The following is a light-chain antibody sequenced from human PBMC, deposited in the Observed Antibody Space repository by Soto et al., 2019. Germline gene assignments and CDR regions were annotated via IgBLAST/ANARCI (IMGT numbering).Light chain of an antibody. J-gene: IGKJ1*01. CDR3: QQYGSSGT. V-gene: IGKV3-20*01. CDR2: GAS. CDR1: QSVSNNY. Sequence: ELGLTQSPCTLSLSPGERATLSCRASQSVSNNYLAWYQQKPGQAPRLLIYGASNRATGIPDRFSGSGSGTDFTLTISRLEPEDFAVYYCQQYGSSGTFGQGTKVDSK.